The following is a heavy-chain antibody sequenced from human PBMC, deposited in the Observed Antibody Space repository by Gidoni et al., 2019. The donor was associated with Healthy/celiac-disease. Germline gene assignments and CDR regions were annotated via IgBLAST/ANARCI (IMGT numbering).Heavy chain of an antibody. CDR3: ARAGGIRYYYYYGMDV. CDR2: SNSDGSST. D-gene: IGHD2-8*02. J-gene: IGHJ6*02. CDR1: GFTFSSYW. Sequence: EVQLVESGGGLVQPGGSLRLSCAASGFTFSSYWMHWVRQAPGKGLVRVSRSNSDGSSTSYADSVKGRFTISRDNAKNTLYLQMNSLRAEDTAVYYCARAGGIRYYYYYGMDVWGQGTTVTVSS. V-gene: IGHV3-74*01.